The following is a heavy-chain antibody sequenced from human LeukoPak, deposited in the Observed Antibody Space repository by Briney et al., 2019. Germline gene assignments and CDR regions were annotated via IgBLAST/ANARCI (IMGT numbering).Heavy chain of an antibody. D-gene: IGHD2/OR15-2a*01. CDR1: GYRFTSYW. J-gene: IGHJ5*02. V-gene: IGHV5-51*01. Sequence: GESLKISCKGSGYRFTSYWIGWVRQMPGKGLEWMGIIYPGDSDTRYSPSFQGQVTISADKSISTAYLQWSSLKASDTAMYFCARQRGSNTGWFDPWGQGTLVTVSS. CDR3: ARQRGSNTGWFDP. CDR2: IYPGDSDT.